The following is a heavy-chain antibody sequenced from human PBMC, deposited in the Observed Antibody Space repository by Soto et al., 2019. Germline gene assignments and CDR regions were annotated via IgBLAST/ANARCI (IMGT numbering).Heavy chain of an antibody. D-gene: IGHD6-13*01. CDR1: GGSFSGYY. J-gene: IGHJ4*02. V-gene: IGHV4-34*01. CDR3: VRQQLAFDY. CDR2: INHSGST. Sequence: SETLSLTCAVYGGSFSGYYWSWIRQPPGKGLEWIGEINHSGSTNYNPSLKSRVTISVDTSKNQFSLKLSSVTAADTAVYYCVRQQLAFDYSGQGTRVTVSS.